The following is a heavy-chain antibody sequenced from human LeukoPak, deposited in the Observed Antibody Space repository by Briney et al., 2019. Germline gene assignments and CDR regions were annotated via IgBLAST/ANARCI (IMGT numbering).Heavy chain of an antibody. CDR2: IWYDGSNK. CDR1: GFRLSNYG. J-gene: IGHJ4*02. CDR3: GTVRGPDSSRWYSDY. D-gene: IGHD6-13*01. Sequence: GGSLRLSCAASGFRLSNYGMHWVRQAPGKGLEWVALIWYDGSNKYYADSVKGRFTISRDNSRNTLYLQMNSLRAEDTAVYYCGTVRGPDSSRWYSDYWGQGTLVTVSS. V-gene: IGHV3-33*01.